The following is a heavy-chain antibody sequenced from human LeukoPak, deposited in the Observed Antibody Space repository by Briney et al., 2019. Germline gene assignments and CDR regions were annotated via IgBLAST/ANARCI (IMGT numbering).Heavy chain of an antibody. V-gene: IGHV1-69*13. Sequence: ASVKVSCKASGGTFSSYAISRVRQAPGQGLEWMGGIIPIFGTANYAQKFQGRVTITADESTSTAYMELSSLRSEDTAVYYCARGGMTTVVTPPDYWGQGTLVTVSS. CDR3: ARGGMTTVVTPPDY. D-gene: IGHD4-23*01. CDR1: GGTFSSYA. CDR2: IIPIFGTA. J-gene: IGHJ4*02.